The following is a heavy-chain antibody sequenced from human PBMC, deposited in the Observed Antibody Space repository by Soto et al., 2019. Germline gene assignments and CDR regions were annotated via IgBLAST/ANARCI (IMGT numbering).Heavy chain of an antibody. Sequence: QVHLVESGGGVVQPGRSLRLSCAASGFIFTTYAMHWVRQAPGKGLEWVAVISYDGNHEYYADSVRGRFTISRDNSKNPLYLQMDSRRTDDTALYYCARSSVAGTWGYYFDYWGQGALVTVSS. D-gene: IGHD6-19*01. J-gene: IGHJ4*02. V-gene: IGHV3-30-3*01. CDR1: GFIFTTYA. CDR2: ISYDGNHE. CDR3: ARSSVAGTWGYYFDY.